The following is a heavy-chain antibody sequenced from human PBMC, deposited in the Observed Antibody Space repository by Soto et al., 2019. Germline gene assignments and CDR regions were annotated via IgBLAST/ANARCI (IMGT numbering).Heavy chain of an antibody. CDR3: ARLDRGSLDY. J-gene: IGHJ4*02. Sequence: PGGSLRLSCVASGFTFSSHSMNWVRQAPGKGLEWVSSVSSSSSYIYYADSVKGRFTISRDNAKNLVYLQMNSLRAEDTAVYYCARLDRGSLDYWGRGTLVTVSS. CDR2: VSSSSSYI. V-gene: IGHV3-21*01. CDR1: GFTFSSHS. D-gene: IGHD6-25*01.